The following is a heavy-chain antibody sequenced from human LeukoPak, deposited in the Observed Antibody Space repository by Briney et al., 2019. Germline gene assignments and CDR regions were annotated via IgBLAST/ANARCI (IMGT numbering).Heavy chain of an antibody. CDR3: ARCLSRCNNGFDI. Sequence: SETLSLTCSVSGASISGYYRRWIRQPPGKGLEWFGHIYYSGSTTYHPSLKSRVTISVDSSKNQFSLRLSSVTAADTAVYYCARCLSRCNNGFDIWGQGTMVTVSS. CDR1: GASISGYY. CDR2: IYYSGST. D-gene: IGHD2/OR15-2a*01. J-gene: IGHJ3*02. V-gene: IGHV4-59*01.